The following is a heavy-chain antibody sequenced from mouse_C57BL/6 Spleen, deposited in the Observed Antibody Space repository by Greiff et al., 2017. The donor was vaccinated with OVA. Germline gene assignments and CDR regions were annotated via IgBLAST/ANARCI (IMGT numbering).Heavy chain of an antibody. D-gene: IGHD2-4*01. CDR3: ARQGDMITTAMDY. J-gene: IGHJ4*01. CDR2: IWSDGST. V-gene: IGHV2-6-1*01. CDR1: GFSLTSYG. Sequence: VMLVESGPGLVAPSQSLSITCTVSGFSLTSYGVHWVRQPPGKGLEWLVVIWSDGSTTYNSALKSRLSISKDNSKSQVILKMNSLQTDDTAMYYCARQGDMITTAMDYWGQGTSVTVSS.